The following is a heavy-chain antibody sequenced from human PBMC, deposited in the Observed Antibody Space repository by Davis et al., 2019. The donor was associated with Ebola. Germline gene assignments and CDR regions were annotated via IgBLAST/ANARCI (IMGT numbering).Heavy chain of an antibody. CDR3: ARVLYDYVRGSYRSPTSMDV. CDR1: GFTFGHYA. Sequence: SLKISCAASGFTFGHYAMHWVRQAPGKGLEWVSGIGWNSGTKYYADSVKGRFTISRDIAKNSLYLQMNSLRDEDTAVYYCARVLYDYVRGSYRSPTSMDVWGQGTTVTVS. J-gene: IGHJ6*02. V-gene: IGHV3-9*01. D-gene: IGHD3-16*02. CDR2: IGWNSGTK.